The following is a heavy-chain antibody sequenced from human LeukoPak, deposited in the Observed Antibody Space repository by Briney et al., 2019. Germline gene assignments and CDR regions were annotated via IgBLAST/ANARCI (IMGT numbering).Heavy chain of an antibody. J-gene: IGHJ3*02. D-gene: IGHD3-3*01. CDR3: ARVTSITIFGVVIQGAFDI. CDR1: GGTFSSCA. V-gene: IGHV1-69*04. Sequence: ASVKVSSKASGGTFSSCAISWVRHGPGEGLEWMGRIITILGRASYAQQFQGRVSIFADKSTSTGYMELRHLRSEDTAVYYCARVTSITIFGVVIQGAFDIWGQGTMVTVSS. CDR2: IITILGRA.